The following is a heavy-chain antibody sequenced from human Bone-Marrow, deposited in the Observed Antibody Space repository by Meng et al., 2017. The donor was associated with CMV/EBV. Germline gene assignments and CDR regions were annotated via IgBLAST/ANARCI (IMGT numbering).Heavy chain of an antibody. CDR2: SSGSGDST. CDR1: GFTFSSYA. CDR3: AKGYLGYSSSSTFDD. D-gene: IGHD6-6*01. Sequence: GESLKISCAASGFTFSSYAMSWVRQAPGKGLEWVSASSGSGDSTYYADSVKGRFTISRDNSKNTLYLQMNSPRDEDTAVYYFAKGYLGYSSSSTFDDWGQGTLVTVSS. V-gene: IGHV3-23*01. J-gene: IGHJ4*02.